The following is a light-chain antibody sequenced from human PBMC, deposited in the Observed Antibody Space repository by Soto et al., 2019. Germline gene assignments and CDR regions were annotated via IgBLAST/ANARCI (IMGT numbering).Light chain of an antibody. Sequence: QLVLTQSPSASASLGASVKLTCTLSSGHSSYAIAWHQQQPEKGPRYLMKLNSDGSHSKGDGIPDRFSGSSSGAERYLTISSLQSGDEADYYWQTWGTGRGVFGGVIKLTVL. J-gene: IGLJ2*01. CDR1: SGHSSYA. CDR2: LNSDGSH. V-gene: IGLV4-69*01. CDR3: QTWGTGRGV.